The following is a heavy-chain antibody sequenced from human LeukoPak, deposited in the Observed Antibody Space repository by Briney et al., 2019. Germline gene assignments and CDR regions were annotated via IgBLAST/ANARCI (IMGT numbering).Heavy chain of an antibody. D-gene: IGHD6-13*01. Sequence: SETLSLTCTVSGYSISSGYYWGWIRQPPGKGLEWIGSIYHSGSTYYNPSLKSRVTISVDTSKNQFSLKLSSVTAADTAVYYCARDWVAAAGTWPPNNWFDPWGQGTLVTVSS. CDR3: ARDWVAAAGTWPPNNWFDP. V-gene: IGHV4-38-2*02. CDR2: IYHSGST. CDR1: GYSISSGYY. J-gene: IGHJ5*02.